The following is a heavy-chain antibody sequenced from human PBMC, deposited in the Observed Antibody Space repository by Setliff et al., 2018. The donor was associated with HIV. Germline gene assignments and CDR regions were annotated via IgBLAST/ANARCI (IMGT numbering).Heavy chain of an antibody. V-gene: IGHV1-46*01. CDR1: GYTFTSYY. CDR2: INPSGGST. D-gene: IGHD3-3*01. CDR3: VRDRGDATIFSWGHYFDY. J-gene: IGHJ4*02. Sequence: GASVKVSCKASGYTFTSYYMHWVRQAPGQGLEWIGIINPSGGSTSYAQKFQGRVTMTRDTSTSTVYMELSSLTSEDTAVYFCVRDRGDATIFSWGHYFDYWGPGTLVTVSS.